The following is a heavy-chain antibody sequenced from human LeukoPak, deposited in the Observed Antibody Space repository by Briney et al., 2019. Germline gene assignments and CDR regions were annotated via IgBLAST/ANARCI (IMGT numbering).Heavy chain of an antibody. CDR3: SSRTFSKWVSPFDY. V-gene: IGHV3-21*01. D-gene: IGHD2/OR15-2a*01. CDR2: ISSDGTFI. Sequence: PGGSLRLSCVASGFTFSSCSMNWVRQAPGKGLEWVSSISSDGTFIYYAKSVKGRFTISRDNAKHSLYLQMNSLGVGDTAVYYCSSRTFSKWVSPFDYWGQGTLVTVSS. J-gene: IGHJ4*02. CDR1: GFTFSSCS.